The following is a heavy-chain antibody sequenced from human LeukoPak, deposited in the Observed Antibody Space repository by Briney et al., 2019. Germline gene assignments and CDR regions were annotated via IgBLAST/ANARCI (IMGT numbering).Heavy chain of an antibody. V-gene: IGHV3-23*01. Sequence: GGSLRLSCAASGFTFGSYAMSWVRQAPGKGLEWVSVISGSGGSTYYADSVKGRFTISRDNSKNTLSLQMHSLRAEDTAVYYCAKDRGHYYTYDYWGQGTLVTVSS. J-gene: IGHJ4*02. CDR2: ISGSGGST. D-gene: IGHD3-22*01. CDR3: AKDRGHYYTYDY. CDR1: GFTFGSYA.